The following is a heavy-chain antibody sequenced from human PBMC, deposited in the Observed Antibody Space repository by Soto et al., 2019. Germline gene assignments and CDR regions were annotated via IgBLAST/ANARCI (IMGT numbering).Heavy chain of an antibody. J-gene: IGHJ6*02. CDR1: GFTFSSYA. CDR3: AIADSQVGIYGMDV. Sequence: EVQLLESGGGLVQPGGSLRLSCAASGFTFSSYAMSWVRQAPGKGLEWVSAISGSGGSTYYADSVKGRFTISRDNSKNTIYLQMHSLTADDQAVYYCAIADSQVGIYGMDVWGQGTTVTVS. CDR2: ISGSGGST. V-gene: IGHV3-23*01. D-gene: IGHD1-20*01.